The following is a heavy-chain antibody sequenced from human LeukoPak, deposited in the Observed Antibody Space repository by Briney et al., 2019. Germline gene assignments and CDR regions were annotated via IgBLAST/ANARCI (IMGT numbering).Heavy chain of an antibody. D-gene: IGHD6-19*01. CDR2: IYYNRGT. V-gene: IGHV4-59*08. Sequence: PSETLSLTCNASGGSISSYYWSWIRQSPGKGLEWIGYIYYNRGTNYNPSLKSRVTISVDTSKNQFSLRLNSLTAADTAVYYCARHRYTSGWYAGFDYWGQGTLVTVSS. J-gene: IGHJ4*02. CDR1: GGSISSYY. CDR3: ARHRYTSGWYAGFDY.